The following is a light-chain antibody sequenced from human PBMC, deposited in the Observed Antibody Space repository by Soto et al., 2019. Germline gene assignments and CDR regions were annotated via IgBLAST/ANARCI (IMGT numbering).Light chain of an antibody. CDR1: QSIINW. CDR3: QQYLNFPIT. V-gene: IGKV1-5*03. CDR2: QAP. Sequence: DIQMTQSPSTLSASVGDRVTITCRASQSIINWLAWYQQKPGKAPRFLIHQAPVLETGVPSRFSGSGSETEFALTINSLQPDDFGVYYCQQYLNFPITFGQGTRL. J-gene: IGKJ5*01.